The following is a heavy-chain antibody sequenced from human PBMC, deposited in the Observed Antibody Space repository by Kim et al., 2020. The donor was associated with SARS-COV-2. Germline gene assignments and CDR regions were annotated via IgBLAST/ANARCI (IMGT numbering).Heavy chain of an antibody. D-gene: IGHD3-22*01. CDR1: GYTFTSYA. V-gene: IGHV7-4-1*02. Sequence: ASVKVSCKASGYTFTSYAMNWVRQAPGQGLEWMGWINTNTGNPTYAQGFTGRFVFSLDTSVSTAYLQISSLKAEDTAVYYCATGYYYDSSGSNRGRGAFDIWGQGTMVTVSS. CDR3: ATGYYYDSSGSNRGRGAFDI. J-gene: IGHJ3*02. CDR2: INTNTGNP.